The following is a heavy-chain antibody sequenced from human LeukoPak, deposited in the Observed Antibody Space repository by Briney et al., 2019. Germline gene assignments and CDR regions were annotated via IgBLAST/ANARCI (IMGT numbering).Heavy chain of an antibody. J-gene: IGHJ6*03. D-gene: IGHD3-22*01. Sequence: PSETLSLTCTVSGGSISSGSYYWSWIRQPAGKGLEWIGRIYTSGSTNYNPSLKSRVTISVDTSKNQFSLKLSSVTAADTAVYYCAREAYYYDSSGYSYYYYYMDVWGKGTTVTISS. CDR1: GGSISSGSYY. V-gene: IGHV4-61*02. CDR3: AREAYYYDSSGYSYYYYYMDV. CDR2: IYTSGST.